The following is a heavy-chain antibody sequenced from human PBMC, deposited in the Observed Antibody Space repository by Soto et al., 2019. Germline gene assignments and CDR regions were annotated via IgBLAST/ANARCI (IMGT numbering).Heavy chain of an antibody. V-gene: IGHV4-4*07. J-gene: IGHJ5*02. CDR1: GGSISSYY. D-gene: IGHD2-15*01. Sequence: PSETLSLTCTVSGGSISSYYWSWIRQPAGKGLEWIGRIYTSGSTNYNPSLKSRVTMSVDTSKNQFSLKLSSVTAADTAVYYCARGRGYCSGGSCFNWFDPWGQGTLVTVSS. CDR3: ARGRGYCSGGSCFNWFDP. CDR2: IYTSGST.